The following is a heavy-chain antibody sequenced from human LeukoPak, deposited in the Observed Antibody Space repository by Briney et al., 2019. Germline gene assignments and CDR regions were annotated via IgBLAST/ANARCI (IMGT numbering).Heavy chain of an antibody. Sequence: PSETLSLTCAIYGGSFSGYYWSWIRQPPGKGLEWIGEINHSGSTNYNPSLKSRVTISVDTSKNQFSLKLSSVTAADTAVYYCARGYGSGGEYYYYYMDVWGKGTTVTISS. J-gene: IGHJ6*03. D-gene: IGHD3-10*01. CDR3: ARGYGSGGEYYYYYMDV. CDR1: GGSFSGYY. V-gene: IGHV4-34*01. CDR2: INHSGST.